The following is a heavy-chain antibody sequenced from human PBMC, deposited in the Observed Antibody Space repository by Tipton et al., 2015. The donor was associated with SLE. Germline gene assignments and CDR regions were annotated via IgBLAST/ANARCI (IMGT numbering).Heavy chain of an antibody. J-gene: IGHJ4*02. CDR2: IRSDGRNK. Sequence: SLRLSCAASGFSISNYWMHWVRQGPGKGLVWVSRIRSDGRNKDHAGSVKGRFTISRDNAKNTLFLQMNSLTAEDTGVYYCARDRDWLLYDNWGQGTLVTVSS. D-gene: IGHD3-3*01. CDR3: ARDRDWLLYDN. V-gene: IGHV3-74*01. CDR1: GFSISNYW.